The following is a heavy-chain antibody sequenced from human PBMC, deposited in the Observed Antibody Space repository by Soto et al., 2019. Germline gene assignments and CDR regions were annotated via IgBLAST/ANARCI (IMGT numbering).Heavy chain of an antibody. CDR1: GESFSKYY. CDR2: INHSGST. Sequence: QVQLQQWGAGLLKPPEALSLTCAVYGESFSKYYWNWIRQPPGKGLEWIGEINHSGSTNYSPSLKSRVTMSVDTSKNQFALKITSPTAADTAIYFCARGRRHYPSGRLAAWWKDRFPFDYWGQGTLVTVSS. CDR3: ARGRRHYPSGRLAAWWKDRFPFDY. D-gene: IGHD3-10*01. V-gene: IGHV4-34*01. J-gene: IGHJ4*02.